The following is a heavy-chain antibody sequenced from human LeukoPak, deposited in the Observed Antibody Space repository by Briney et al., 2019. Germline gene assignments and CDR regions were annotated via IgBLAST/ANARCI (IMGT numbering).Heavy chain of an antibody. CDR1: GFTFSDQS. CDR3: ARDIYYDSSGYYGSVY. J-gene: IGHJ4*02. V-gene: IGHV3-48*04. Sequence: PGGSLRLSCAASGFTFSDQSMNWVRQAPGKGLEWVSYVSSSSSTIYYADSVKGRFTISRDNAKNSLYLQMNSLRAEDTAVYYCARDIYYDSSGYYGSVYWGQGTLVTVSS. CDR2: VSSSSSTI. D-gene: IGHD3-22*01.